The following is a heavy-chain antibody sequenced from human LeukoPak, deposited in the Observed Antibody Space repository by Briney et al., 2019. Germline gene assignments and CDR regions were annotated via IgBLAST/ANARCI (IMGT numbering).Heavy chain of an antibody. CDR3: ARARRAPMVRGVINWFDP. V-gene: IGHV3-20*04. Sequence: PGGSLRLSCAASGFTFDDYGMSWVRQAPGKGLEWDSGINWNGGSTGYADSVKGRFTISRDNAKNSLYLQMNSLRAEDTALYYCARARRAPMVRGVINWFDPWGQGTLVTVSS. CDR1: GFTFDDYG. J-gene: IGHJ5*02. D-gene: IGHD3-10*01. CDR2: INWNGGST.